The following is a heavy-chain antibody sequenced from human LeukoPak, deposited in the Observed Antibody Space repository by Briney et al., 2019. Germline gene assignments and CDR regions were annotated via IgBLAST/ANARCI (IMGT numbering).Heavy chain of an antibody. CDR1: GGTFSGYA. CDR2: IIPIFGTA. J-gene: IGHJ1*01. V-gene: IGHV1-69*05. Sequence: SVKVSCKASGGTFSGYAISWVRQAPGQGLEWMGGIIPIFGTANYAQKFQGRVTMTRDTSTSTVYMELSSLRSEDTAVYYCASTVRLGEFAAEYFQHWGQGTLVTVSS. CDR3: ASTVRLGEFAAEYFQH. D-gene: IGHD3-16*01.